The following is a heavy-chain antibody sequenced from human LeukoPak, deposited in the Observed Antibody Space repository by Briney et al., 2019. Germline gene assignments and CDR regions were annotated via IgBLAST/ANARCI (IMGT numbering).Heavy chain of an antibody. D-gene: IGHD1-26*01. CDR1: GFTFSRYG. Sequence: GGSLRLSCAASGFTFSRYGMHWVRQAPGKGLEWVAVISYDGSNKYYADSVKGRFTISRDNSKNTLYLQMNSLRAEDTAVYYCAKGYGKVGPYYFDYWGQGILVTVSS. CDR2: ISYDGSNK. V-gene: IGHV3-30*18. J-gene: IGHJ4*02. CDR3: AKGYGKVGPYYFDY.